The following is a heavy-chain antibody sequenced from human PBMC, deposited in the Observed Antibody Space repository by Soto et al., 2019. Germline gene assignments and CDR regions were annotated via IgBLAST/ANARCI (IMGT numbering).Heavy chain of an antibody. CDR1: GFTFSSYA. CDR2: ISGSGSST. Sequence: EVQLLESGGGLVQPGGSLRLSCAASGFTFSSYAMSWVRQVPGKGLEWVSVISGSGSSTYHADSVKGRFTISRDNSKNTLHLQMNSLRVEDTALYYCAKERGKWQRSGFDSWGQGTLVTVSS. J-gene: IGHJ5*01. V-gene: IGHV3-23*01. D-gene: IGHD5-12*01. CDR3: AKERGKWQRSGFDS.